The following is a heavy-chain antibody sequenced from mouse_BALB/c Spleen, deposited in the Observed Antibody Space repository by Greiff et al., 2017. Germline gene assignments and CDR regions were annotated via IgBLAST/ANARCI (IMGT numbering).Heavy chain of an antibody. CDR2: IWAGGST. J-gene: IGHJ3*01. CDR3: AREVADDYGFAY. D-gene: IGHD2-4*01. CDR1: GFSLTSYG. V-gene: IGHV2-9*02. Sequence: VQLKESGPGLVAPSQSLSITCTVSGFSLTSYGVHWVRQPPGKGLEWLGVIWAGGSTNYNSALMSRLSISKDNSKSQVFLKMNSLQTDDTAMYYCAREVADDYGFAYWGQGTLVTVSA.